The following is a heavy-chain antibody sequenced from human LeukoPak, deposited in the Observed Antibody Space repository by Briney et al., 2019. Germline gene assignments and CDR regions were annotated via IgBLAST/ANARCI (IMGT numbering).Heavy chain of an antibody. CDR1: GHSVSSSSAA. D-gene: IGHD5-24*01. V-gene: IGHV6-1*01. J-gene: IGHJ6*02. Sequence: SQTLSLTCAISGHSVSSSSAAWNWIRQSPSRGLEWLGRTYYRSKWYNDYAVSVKSRITINPDTSKNQFSLQLNSVTPEDTAVYYCARDLIEMATIMDYYYGMDVWGQGTTVTVSS. CDR2: TYYRSKWYN. CDR3: ARDLIEMATIMDYYYGMDV.